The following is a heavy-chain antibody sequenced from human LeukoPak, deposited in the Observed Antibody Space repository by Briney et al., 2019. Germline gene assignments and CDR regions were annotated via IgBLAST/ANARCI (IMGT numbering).Heavy chain of an antibody. CDR3: ARDPYSYGYVLCDY. J-gene: IGHJ4*02. CDR1: GFTFSSYS. CDR2: ISSSSYI. D-gene: IGHD5-18*01. Sequence: PGGSLRLSCAASGFTFSSYSMNWVRQAPGKGLEWVSSISSSSYIYYADSVKGRFTISRDNAKNSLYLQMNSLRAEDTAVYYCARDPYSYGYVLCDYWGQGTLVTVSS. V-gene: IGHV3-21*01.